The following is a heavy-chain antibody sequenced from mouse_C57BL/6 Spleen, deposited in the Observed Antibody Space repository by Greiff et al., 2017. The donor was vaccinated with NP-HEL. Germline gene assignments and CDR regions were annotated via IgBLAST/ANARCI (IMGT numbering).Heavy chain of an antibody. V-gene: IGHV1-72*01. Sequence: VQLQQPGAELVKPGASVKLSCKASGYTFTSYWMHWVKQRPGRGLEWIGRIDPKSGGTKYNEKFKSKATLTADKPSSTAYMQRSSLTAEDSAVYYCARALQREYYFDYWGQGTTLTVSS. CDR3: ARALQREYYFDY. D-gene: IGHD2-10*01. CDR2: IDPKSGGT. CDR1: GYTFTSYW. J-gene: IGHJ2*01.